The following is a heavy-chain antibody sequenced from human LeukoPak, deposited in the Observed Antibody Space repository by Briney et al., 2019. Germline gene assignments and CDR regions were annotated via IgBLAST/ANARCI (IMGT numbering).Heavy chain of an antibody. CDR1: GYTLTELS. Sequence: ASVKVSCKVSGYTLTELSMHWVRQAPGKGLEWMGGFDPEDGETIYAQKLQGRVTMTTDTSTSTAYMELRSLRSDDTAVYYCARSPHGAAAGTKLAYYYYGMDVWGQGTTVTVSS. V-gene: IGHV1-24*01. CDR2: FDPEDGET. J-gene: IGHJ6*02. CDR3: ARSPHGAAAGTKLAYYYYGMDV. D-gene: IGHD6-13*01.